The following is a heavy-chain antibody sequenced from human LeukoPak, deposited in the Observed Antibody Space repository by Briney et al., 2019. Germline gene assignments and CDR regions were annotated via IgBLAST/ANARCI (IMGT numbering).Heavy chain of an antibody. J-gene: IGHJ5*02. Sequence: ASVKVSCKASGYTFTGYYMHWVRQAPGQGLEWMGWINPNSGGTNYAQKFQGRVTMTRDTSISTAYMELSRLRSDDTAVYYCARDQGPYCSSTSCYFWFDPWGQGTLVTVSS. CDR2: INPNSGGT. CDR1: GYTFTGYY. V-gene: IGHV1-2*02. D-gene: IGHD2-2*01. CDR3: ARDQGPYCSSTSCYFWFDP.